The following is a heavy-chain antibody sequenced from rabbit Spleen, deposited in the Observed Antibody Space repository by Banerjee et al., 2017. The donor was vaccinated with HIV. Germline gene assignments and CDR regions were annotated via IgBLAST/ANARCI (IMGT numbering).Heavy chain of an antibody. V-gene: IGHV1S40*01. CDR3: ARAIVPWLGLTRLDL. Sequence: QSLEESGGGLVQPEGSLTLTCTASGFSFSNKVVMCWVRQAPGKGLEWIGIIYAGRGSTDYASWVNGRFTISSDNAQSTVDLKMTSLTAADTATYFCARAIVPWLGLTRLDLWGPGTLVTVS. CDR1: GFSFSNKVV. CDR2: IYAGRGST. J-gene: IGHJ3*01. D-gene: IGHD4-1*01.